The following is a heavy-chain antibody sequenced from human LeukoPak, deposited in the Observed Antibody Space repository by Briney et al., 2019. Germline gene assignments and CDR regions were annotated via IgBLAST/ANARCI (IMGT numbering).Heavy chain of an antibody. CDR3: AKGSSWDSNWFDP. J-gene: IGHJ5*02. CDR1: GFTFSSYG. D-gene: IGHD6-13*01. V-gene: IGHV3-30*18. CDR2: ISYDGSNK. Sequence: GGSLRLSCAASGFTFSSYGMHWVRQAPGKGLEWVAAISYDGSNKYYADSVKGRFTISRDNSKNTLYLQMNSLRAVDTAVYYCAKGSSWDSNWFDPWGQGTLVTVSS.